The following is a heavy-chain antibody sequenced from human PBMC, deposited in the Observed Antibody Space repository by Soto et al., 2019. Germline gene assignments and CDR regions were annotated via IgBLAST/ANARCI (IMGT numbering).Heavy chain of an antibody. J-gene: IGHJ4*02. Sequence: GGSLRLSCAASGFTFSSYGMHWFRQAPGKGLEWVAVISYDGSNKYYADSVKGRFTISRDNSKNTLYLQMNSLRAEDTAVYYCAKGLYKRLYSSGWTNIFGYWGQGTLVTVSS. CDR1: GFTFSSYG. CDR3: AKGLYKRLYSSGWTNIFGY. D-gene: IGHD6-19*01. CDR2: ISYDGSNK. V-gene: IGHV3-30*18.